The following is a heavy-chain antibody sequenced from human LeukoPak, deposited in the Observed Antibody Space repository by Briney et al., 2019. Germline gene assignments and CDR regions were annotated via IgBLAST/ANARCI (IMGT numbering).Heavy chain of an antibody. V-gene: IGHV3-23*01. CDR2: ISGSGGST. CDR3: AKDHIVVVPAAIEIFDY. CDR1: GFTFSSYA. Sequence: PGRSLRLSCAASGFTFSSYAMSWVRQAPGKGLEWVSAISGSGGSTYYADSVKGRFTISRDNSKNTLYLQMNSLRAEDTAVYYCAKDHIVVVPAAIEIFDYWGQGTLVTVSS. J-gene: IGHJ4*02. D-gene: IGHD2-2*02.